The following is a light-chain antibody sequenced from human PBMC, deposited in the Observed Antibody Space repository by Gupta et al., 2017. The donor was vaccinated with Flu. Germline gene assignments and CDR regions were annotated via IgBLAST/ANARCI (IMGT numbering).Light chain of an antibody. CDR1: KLEDKY. J-gene: IGLJ2*01. CDR2: QDT. CDR3: QAWDNTNWV. V-gene: IGLV3-1*01. Sequence: SPGQTASITCSGDKLEDKYTYWYQPKPGPSPVLVIYQDTKRAAGIPDRFSGSDSGTTATLTISGTQAMDDAGYYCQAWDNTNWVFGGGTKLTVL.